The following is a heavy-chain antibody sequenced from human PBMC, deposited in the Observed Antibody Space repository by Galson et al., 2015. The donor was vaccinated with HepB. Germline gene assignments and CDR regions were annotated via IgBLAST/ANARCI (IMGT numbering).Heavy chain of an antibody. CDR1: GDSVSSNGAA. D-gene: IGHD1-1*01. CDR3: ARSAGDLDY. CDR2: TYYRSKWYY. V-gene: IGHV6-1*01. Sequence: CAISGDSVSSNGAAWNWIRQSPSRGLEWLRRTYYRSKWYYGYAVSVKSRITINPDTSKNQFSLHLNSVTPEDTAVYYCARSAGDLDYWGQGTLVTVSS. J-gene: IGHJ4*02.